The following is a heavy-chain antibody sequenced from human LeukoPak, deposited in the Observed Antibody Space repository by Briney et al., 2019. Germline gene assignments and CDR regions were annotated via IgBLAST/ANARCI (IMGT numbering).Heavy chain of an antibody. CDR2: IYAGGAT. CDR3: ARDPTSAHS. J-gene: IGHJ4*02. CDR1: GFSVSNNY. V-gene: IGHV3-53*01. D-gene: IGHD2-15*01. Sequence: GGSLRLSCAASGFSVSNNYMGWVRQAPGKGLEWVSVIYAGGATYYTDSVRGRFTISRDNSKNTLYLQMDGLTDEDTAIYYCARDPTSAHSWGQGTLVSVSS.